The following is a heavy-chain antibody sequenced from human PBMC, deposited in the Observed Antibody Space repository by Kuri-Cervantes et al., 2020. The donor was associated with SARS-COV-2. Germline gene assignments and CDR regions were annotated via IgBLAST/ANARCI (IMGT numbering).Heavy chain of an antibody. J-gene: IGHJ2*01. D-gene: IGHD1-26*01. V-gene: IGHV3-30*04. Sequence: GESRKISCAASGFTYSSYAMHWVRQAPGKGLEWVAVISYDGSNKYYADSVKGRFTISRDNSKNTLYLQMNSLRAEDTAVYYCASELLWYFDLWGRGTLVTVSS. CDR3: ASELLWYFDL. CDR2: ISYDGSNK. CDR1: GFTYSSYA.